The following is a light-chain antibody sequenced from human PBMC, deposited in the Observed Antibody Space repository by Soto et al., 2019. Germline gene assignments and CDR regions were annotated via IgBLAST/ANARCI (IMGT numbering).Light chain of an antibody. CDR1: SSNIGSNT. V-gene: IGLV1-40*01. CDR3: QSYDSSLSAYV. Sequence: QPVLTQPPSASGTPGQRVTISCSGSSSNIGSNTVSWYQQLPGTAPKLLIYGNTNRPSGVPDRFSGSKSGTSASLAITGLQADDEADYYCQSYDSSLSAYVFGTGTKLTVL. CDR2: GNT. J-gene: IGLJ1*01.